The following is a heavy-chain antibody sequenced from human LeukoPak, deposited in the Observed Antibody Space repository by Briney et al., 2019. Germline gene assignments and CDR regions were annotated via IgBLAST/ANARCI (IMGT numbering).Heavy chain of an antibody. CDR3: AREVVAAATAFDP. CDR2: IYTSGST. Sequence: PSETLSLTCTVSGGSISSGSYYWSWIRQPAGKGLEWIGRIYTSGSTNYNPSLKSRVTISVDTSKNQFSLKLSSVTAADTAVYYCAREVVAAATAFDPWGQGTLLTVSS. V-gene: IGHV4-61*02. D-gene: IGHD2-15*01. CDR1: GGSISSGSYY. J-gene: IGHJ5*02.